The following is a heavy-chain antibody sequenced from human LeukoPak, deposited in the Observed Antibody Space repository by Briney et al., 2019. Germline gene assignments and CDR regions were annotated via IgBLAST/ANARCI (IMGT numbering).Heavy chain of an antibody. V-gene: IGHV4-39*01. CDR2: IYYSGST. CDR1: GDSISSSSYY. CDR3: ARLIPRMTTVTTNWFDP. Sequence: SETLSLTCTVSGDSISSSSYYWGWIRQPPGKGLELIGSIYYSGSTYYNPSLKSRVTISVDTSKNQFSLKLSSVTAADTAVYYCARLIPRMTTVTTNWFDPWGQGTLVTVSS. D-gene: IGHD4-11*01. J-gene: IGHJ5*02.